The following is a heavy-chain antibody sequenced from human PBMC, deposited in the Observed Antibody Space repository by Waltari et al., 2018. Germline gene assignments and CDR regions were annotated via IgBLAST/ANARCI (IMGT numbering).Heavy chain of an antibody. Sequence: EVQLVESGGGLVQPGGSLRLSCAASGVTFSSFWMSWVRQAPGKGLEWLANINPDGSGKNYVDSVKGRFTISRDSAKNSLYLQMNSLRAEDTAVYYCAKDSYSKGDYWGQGTLLTVSS. V-gene: IGHV3-7*03. CDR3: AKDSYSKGDY. CDR1: GVTFSSFW. D-gene: IGHD4-4*01. CDR2: INPDGSGK. J-gene: IGHJ4*02.